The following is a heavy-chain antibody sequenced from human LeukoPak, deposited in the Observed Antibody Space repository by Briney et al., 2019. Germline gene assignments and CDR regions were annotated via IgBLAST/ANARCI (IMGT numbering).Heavy chain of an antibody. J-gene: IGHJ4*02. CDR3: AKHHCSSTSCYRVFDF. V-gene: IGHV3-23*01. D-gene: IGHD2-2*02. Sequence: GGSLRLSCAASGFTFRSDAMSWVRQAPGKGLEWVSGISGSGGTTYYADSVEGRFTISSDNSKNTLYLQMNSLRAEDTAVYYCAKHHCSSTSCYRVFDFWGQGTLVTVS. CDR1: GFTFRSDA. CDR2: ISGSGGTT.